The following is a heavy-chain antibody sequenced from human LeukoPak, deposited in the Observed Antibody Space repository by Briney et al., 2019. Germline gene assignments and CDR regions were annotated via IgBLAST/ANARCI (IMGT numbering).Heavy chain of an antibody. CDR3: AREKSTSAFDI. J-gene: IGHJ3*02. CDR1: GGSISSYH. CDR2: IYYSGST. Sequence: PSETLSLTCTVSGGSISSYHWSWIRQPPGQGLEWIGYIYYSGSTNYNPSLKSRVTISVDTSKNQFSLKLSSVTAADTAVYYCAREKSTSAFDIWGQGTMVTVSS. V-gene: IGHV4-59*01.